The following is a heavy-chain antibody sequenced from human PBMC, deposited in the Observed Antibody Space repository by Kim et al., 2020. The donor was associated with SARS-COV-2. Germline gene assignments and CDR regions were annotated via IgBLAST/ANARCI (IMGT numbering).Heavy chain of an antibody. Sequence: SETLSLTCAVSGGSISSSNWWSWVRQPPGKVLEWSGEIYHSGSTNYNPSLKSRVTISVDKSKNQFSLQLSSVTAADTAVYYCARPIDYGDTYGAFDIWGQGTMVTVSS. CDR3: ARPIDYGDTYGAFDI. CDR1: GGSISSSNW. V-gene: IGHV4-4*02. D-gene: IGHD4-17*01. CDR2: IYHSGST. J-gene: IGHJ3*02.